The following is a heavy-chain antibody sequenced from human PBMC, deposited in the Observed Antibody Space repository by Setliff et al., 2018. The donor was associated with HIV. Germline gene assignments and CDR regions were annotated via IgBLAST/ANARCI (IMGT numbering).Heavy chain of an antibody. Sequence: PGESLKISCKASGYNFGNSWIVWMRQVPGKGLEWIGIISPGDSVTKYSQSFQGQVTISADESTNTAYLQWSSLTSSDTAIYYCAKTSTRFWSGYSRPPFDYWGQGALVTVSS. CDR3: AKTSTRFWSGYSRPPFDY. CDR1: GYNFGNSW. J-gene: IGHJ4*02. CDR2: ISPGDSVT. V-gene: IGHV5-51*01. D-gene: IGHD3-3*01.